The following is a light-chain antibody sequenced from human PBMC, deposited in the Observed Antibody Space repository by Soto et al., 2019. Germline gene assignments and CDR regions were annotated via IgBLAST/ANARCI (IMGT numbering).Light chain of an antibody. CDR2: EGS. CDR3: SSYTSSSTLV. V-gene: IGLV2-14*02. Sequence: QSVLTQPASVSGSPGQSITISCTGTSSDIGSYNLVSWYQQHPGKAPKPMIYEGSKRPSGVSNRFSGSKPGNTASLTISGLQAEDEADYYCSSYTSSSTLVFGTGTKVTVL. J-gene: IGLJ1*01. CDR1: SSDIGSYNL.